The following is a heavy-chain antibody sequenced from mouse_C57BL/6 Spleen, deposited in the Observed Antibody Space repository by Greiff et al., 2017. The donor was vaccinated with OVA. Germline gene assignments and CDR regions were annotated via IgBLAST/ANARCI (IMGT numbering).Heavy chain of an antibody. J-gene: IGHJ3*01. D-gene: IGHD4-1*01. V-gene: IGHV1-39*01. CDR1: GYSFTDYN. CDR3: ARGLRLGQAWFAY. CDR2: INPNYGTT. Sequence: EVKLQESGPELVKPGASVKISCKASGYSFTDYNMNWVKQSNGKSLEWIGVINPNYGTTSYNQKFKGKATLTVDQSSSTAYMQLNSLTSEDSAVYYCARGLRLGQAWFAYWGQGTLVTVSA.